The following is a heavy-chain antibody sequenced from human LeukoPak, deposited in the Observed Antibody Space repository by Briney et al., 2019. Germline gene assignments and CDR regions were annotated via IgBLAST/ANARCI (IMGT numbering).Heavy chain of an antibody. Sequence: GGSLRLSCAASGFTFSSYSMNWVRQAPGKGLEWVSAISRSGDTTYYADSARGRFTICRNNSKNTLYLQINSPRAEDTAVYYCAKDRVQNPLKNWGQGTLVTVSS. D-gene: IGHD1-14*01. CDR3: AKDRVQNPLKN. CDR1: GFTFSSYS. CDR2: ISRSGDTT. J-gene: IGHJ4*02. V-gene: IGHV3-23*01.